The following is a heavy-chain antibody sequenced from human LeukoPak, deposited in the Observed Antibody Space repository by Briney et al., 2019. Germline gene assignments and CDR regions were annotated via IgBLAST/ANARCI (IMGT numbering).Heavy chain of an antibody. CDR1: GFTFSSYE. CDR3: ARDYYKGDY. Sequence: PGGSLRLSCAASGFTFSSYEMNWVRQAPGKGLEWVSYISSSSSYIYYADSVKGRFTISRDNAKNSLYLQMNSLRAEDTAVYYCARDYYKGDYWGQGTLVTVSS. CDR2: ISSSSSYI. V-gene: IGHV3-21*05. J-gene: IGHJ4*02. D-gene: IGHD3-10*01.